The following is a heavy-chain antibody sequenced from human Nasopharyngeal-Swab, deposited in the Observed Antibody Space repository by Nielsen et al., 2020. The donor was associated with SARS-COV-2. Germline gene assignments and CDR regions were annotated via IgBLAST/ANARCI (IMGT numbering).Heavy chain of an antibody. Sequence: GGSLGLSCAASGFTFTSYAMNWVRQAPGKGLEWLSAVNGNGADTYYADSVKGRFTISKDNSKNTLYLHMNSLRAEDTAVYYCAKDLTGYYAPLDQWGQGVLVTVSS. D-gene: IGHD3-9*01. V-gene: IGHV3-23*01. CDR2: VNGNGADT. CDR1: GFTFTSYA. CDR3: AKDLTGYYAPLDQ. J-gene: IGHJ4*02.